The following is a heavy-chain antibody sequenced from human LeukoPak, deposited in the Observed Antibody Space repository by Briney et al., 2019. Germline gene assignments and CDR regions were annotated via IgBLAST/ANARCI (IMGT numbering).Heavy chain of an antibody. J-gene: IGHJ4*02. CDR2: ISGSGSST. Sequence: GGSLRLSCAASGFTFSSYAMSWVRQAPGKGLEWVSAISGSGSSTYYADSVKGRFTISRDNSKNTLYLQMNSLRAEDTAVYYCAKDGDWNAPLPKYFDYWGQGTLVTVSS. CDR1: GFTFSSYA. V-gene: IGHV3-23*01. D-gene: IGHD1-1*01. CDR3: AKDGDWNAPLPKYFDY.